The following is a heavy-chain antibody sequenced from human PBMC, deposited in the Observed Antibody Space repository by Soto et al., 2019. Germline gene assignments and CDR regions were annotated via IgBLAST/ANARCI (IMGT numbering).Heavy chain of an antibody. CDR1: GFTFSSYS. Sequence: GGSLRLSCAASGFTFSSYSMNWVRQAPGKGLEWVSSISSSSSYIYYADSVKGRFTISRDNAKNSLYLQMNSLIAEDTAVYYCARAGYSGYDDAYYFDYWGQGTLVTVSS. V-gene: IGHV3-21*01. J-gene: IGHJ4*02. CDR3: ARAGYSGYDDAYYFDY. D-gene: IGHD5-12*01. CDR2: ISSSSSYI.